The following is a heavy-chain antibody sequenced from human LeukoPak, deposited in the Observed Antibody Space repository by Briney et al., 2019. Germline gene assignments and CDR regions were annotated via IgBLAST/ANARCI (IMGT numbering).Heavy chain of an antibody. CDR1: GFTFSSYE. D-gene: IGHD1-26*01. CDR3: ARPSLVGATPCFDY. J-gene: IGHJ4*02. V-gene: IGHV3-48*03. CDR2: ISSSGSTI. Sequence: GGSLRLSCAASGFTFSSYEMNWVRQAPGKGLEWVSYISSSGSTIYYADSVKGRFTISRDNAKNSLYLQMNSLRAEDTAVYYCARPSLVGATPCFDYWGQGTLVTVSS.